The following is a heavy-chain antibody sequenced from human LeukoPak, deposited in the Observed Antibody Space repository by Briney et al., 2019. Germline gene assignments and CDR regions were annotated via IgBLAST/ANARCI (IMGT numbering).Heavy chain of an antibody. CDR3: ARGPTMAGSDY. CDR1: DGSLSGYY. V-gene: IGHV4-34*01. D-gene: IGHD5-24*01. CDR2: INHSGST. J-gene: IGHJ4*02. Sequence: SETLSLTCIVYDGSLSGYYWSWIRQPPGKGLEWIGEINHSGSTNYNPSLKSRVTISVDTSKNQFSLKLSSVTAADTAVYYCARGPTMAGSDYWGQGTLVTVSS.